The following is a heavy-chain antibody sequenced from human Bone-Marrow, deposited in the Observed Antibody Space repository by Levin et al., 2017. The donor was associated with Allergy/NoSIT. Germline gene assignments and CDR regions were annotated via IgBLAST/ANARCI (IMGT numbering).Heavy chain of an antibody. Sequence: GGSLRLSCVASGFTFDSFALSWVRQAPGKGLEWVSGISGGGARTKYADPVEGRFTISRDNADKMPYLQTNSLRVEAPAIYYCAKLPAYDSHGYSGAYYFDNWGQGTLVTVSS. CDR3: AKLPAYDSHGYSGAYYFDN. V-gene: IGHV3-23*01. D-gene: IGHD5-18*01. J-gene: IGHJ4*02. CDR1: GFTFDSFA. CDR2: ISGGGART.